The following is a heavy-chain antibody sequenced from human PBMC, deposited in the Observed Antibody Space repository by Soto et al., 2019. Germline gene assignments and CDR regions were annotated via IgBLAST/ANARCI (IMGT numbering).Heavy chain of an antibody. CDR3: ARKHGDSDAFDI. D-gene: IGHD4-17*01. CDR1: GGSISSYY. V-gene: IGHV4-59*08. Sequence: SETLSLTCTVSGGSISSYYWSWIRQPPGKGLEWIGYIYYSGSTNYNPSLKSRVTISVYTSKNQFSLKLSSVTAADTAVYYCARKHGDSDAFDIWGQGTMVTVSS. J-gene: IGHJ3*02. CDR2: IYYSGST.